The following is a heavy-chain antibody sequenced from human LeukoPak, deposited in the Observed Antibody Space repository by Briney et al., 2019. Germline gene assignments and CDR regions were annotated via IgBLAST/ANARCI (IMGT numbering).Heavy chain of an antibody. Sequence: GGSLRLSCVASGFTFDDYAMHWVRQVPGKGLEWVAGITWSSGSIGYADSAKGRFTISRDNAKNSLYLQMNSLRVEDTAFYYCAKDIWFRRRGATGLDYWGQGTLVTVSS. J-gene: IGHJ4*02. V-gene: IGHV3-9*01. CDR1: GFTFDDYA. CDR3: AKDIWFRRRGATGLDY. D-gene: IGHD1-26*01. CDR2: ITWSSGSI.